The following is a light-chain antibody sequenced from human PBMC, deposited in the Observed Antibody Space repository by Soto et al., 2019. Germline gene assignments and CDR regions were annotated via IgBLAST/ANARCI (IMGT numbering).Light chain of an antibody. CDR3: QQRSNWPPIT. V-gene: IGKV3D-20*02. J-gene: IGKJ5*01. CDR1: QNIANNY. CDR2: DAS. Sequence: EVALTQSPGTLSLSPGARATLSCRASQNIANNYLTWYQQKPGQAPRVLIYDASTRATGIPDRFSGSGSGTDFTLTISRLEPEDSAVYYCQQRSNWPPITFGQGTRLEIK.